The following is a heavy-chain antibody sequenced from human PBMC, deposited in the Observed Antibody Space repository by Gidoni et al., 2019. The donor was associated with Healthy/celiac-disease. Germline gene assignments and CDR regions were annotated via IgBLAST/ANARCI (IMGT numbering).Heavy chain of an antibody. J-gene: IGHJ4*02. CDR2: IKQDGSEK. V-gene: IGHV3-7*01. Sequence: EVQLVESGGGLVQPGGSLRLSCAASGFNFSSYWMSWVRQAPGKGLEWVANIKQDGSEKYYVDSVKGRFTISRDNAKNSLYLQMNSLRAEDTAVYYCARDSQGRGYSGPKDYWGQGTLVTVSS. CDR1: GFNFSSYW. D-gene: IGHD5-12*01. CDR3: ARDSQGRGYSGPKDY.